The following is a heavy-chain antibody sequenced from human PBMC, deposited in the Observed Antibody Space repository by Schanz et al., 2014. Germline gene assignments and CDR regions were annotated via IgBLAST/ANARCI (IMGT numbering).Heavy chain of an antibody. CDR1: GFTFSSYA. CDR2: ISSGGNP. D-gene: IGHD3-10*01. Sequence: EVQLLESGGGLVQPGGSLRLSCAASGFTFSSYAMSWVRQAPGKGLEWVSSISSGGNPYYANSVKGRFTISRDNSKNTLYLQMNSLRPVDTAVYYCAKYRGYYRVSGSYRELEYWGQGTLVTVSS. CDR3: AKYRGYYRVSGSYRELEY. V-gene: IGHV3-23*01. J-gene: IGHJ4*02.